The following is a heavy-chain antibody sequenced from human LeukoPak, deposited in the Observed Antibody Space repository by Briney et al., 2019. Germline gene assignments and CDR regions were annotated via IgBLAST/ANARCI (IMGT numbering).Heavy chain of an antibody. CDR2: IKSKTDGGTT. CDR1: GFTVSDFY. CDR3: TTASVGASFDY. V-gene: IGHV3-15*07. Sequence: GGSLRLSCAASGFTVSDFYMNWVRQAPGKGLEWVGRIKSKTDGGTTDYAAPVKGRFTISRDDSKNTPYLQMNSLKTEDTAVYYCTTASVGASFDYWGQGTLVTVSS. J-gene: IGHJ4*02. D-gene: IGHD1-26*01.